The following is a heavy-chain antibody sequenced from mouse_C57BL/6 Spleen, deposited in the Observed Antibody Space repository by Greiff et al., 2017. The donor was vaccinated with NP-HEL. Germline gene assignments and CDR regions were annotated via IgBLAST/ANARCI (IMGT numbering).Heavy chain of an antibody. V-gene: IGHV1-52*01. CDR1: GYTFTSYW. CDR2: IDPSDSET. Sequence: QVQLQQPGAELVRPGSSVKLSCKASGYTFTSYWMHWVKQRPIQGLEWIGNIDPSDSETHYNQKFKDKATLTVDKSSSTAYMQLSSLTSEDSAVYYCARVGYGSSYEDYYAMDYWGQGTSVTVSS. J-gene: IGHJ4*01. D-gene: IGHD1-1*01. CDR3: ARVGYGSSYEDYYAMDY.